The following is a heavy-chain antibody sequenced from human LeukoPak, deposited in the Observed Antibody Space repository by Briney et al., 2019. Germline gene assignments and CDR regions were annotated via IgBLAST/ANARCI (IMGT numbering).Heavy chain of an antibody. D-gene: IGHD2-2*01. CDR3: ARAFYCSSTGCPSNPPYYYMDV. J-gene: IGHJ6*03. V-gene: IGHV1-2*02. CDR2: INPNSGGT. CDR1: GYTFTGYY. Sequence: ASVKVSFKSSGYTFTGYYMHWVRQAPGQGLEWMGWINPNSGGTNYAQKFQGRVTMTRDTSISTAYMELSRLRSDDTAVYYCARAFYCSSTGCPSNPPYYYMDVWGKGTTVTVSS.